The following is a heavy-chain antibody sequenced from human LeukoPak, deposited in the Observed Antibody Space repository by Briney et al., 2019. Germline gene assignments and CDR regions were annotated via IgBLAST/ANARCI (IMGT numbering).Heavy chain of an antibody. D-gene: IGHD5-24*01. CDR1: GFTFSSYA. CDR2: ISGSGGST. J-gene: IGHJ4*02. CDR3: AKVNGSTFSAVDY. V-gene: IGHV3-23*01. Sequence: GRSLRLSCAASGFTFSSYAMHWVRQAPGKGLEWVSAISGSGGSTYYADSVKGRFTISRDNSKNTLYLQMNSLRAEDTAVYYCAKVNGSTFSAVDYWGQGTLVTVSS.